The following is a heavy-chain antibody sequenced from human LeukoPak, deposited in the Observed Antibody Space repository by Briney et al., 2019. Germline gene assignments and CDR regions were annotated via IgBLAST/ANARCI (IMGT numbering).Heavy chain of an antibody. CDR2: FDPEDGET. CDR3: ATATRRDYVWGSYRFLDY. CDR1: EYTLTELS. J-gene: IGHJ4*02. D-gene: IGHD3-16*02. V-gene: IGHV1-24*01. Sequence: ASVKVSCKVSEYTLTELSMHWVRQVPGKGLEWMGGFDPEDGETIYAQKFQGRVTMTEDTSTDTACMKLNSLRSEDTAVYYCATATRRDYVWGSYRFLDYWGQGTLVTVSS.